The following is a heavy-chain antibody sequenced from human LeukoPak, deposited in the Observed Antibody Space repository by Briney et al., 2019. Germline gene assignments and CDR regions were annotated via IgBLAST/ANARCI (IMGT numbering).Heavy chain of an antibody. V-gene: IGHV3-11*01. CDR1: GFTFSDYN. J-gene: IGHJ6*02. D-gene: IGHD3-9*01. Sequence: GGSLRLSCAASGFTFSDYNMNWVRQAPGKGLEWVSYITDSGNTIHYADSVKGRFTISRDDAKNSLYLQMNSLRAEDTAVYYCARSIGLTGGGVDVWGQGTTVTVSS. CDR3: ARSIGLTGGGVDV. CDR2: ITDSGNTI.